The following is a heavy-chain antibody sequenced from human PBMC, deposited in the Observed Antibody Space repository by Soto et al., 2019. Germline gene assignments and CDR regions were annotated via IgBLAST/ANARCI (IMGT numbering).Heavy chain of an antibody. J-gene: IGHJ3*02. V-gene: IGHV1-2*04. Sequence: ASAEVSCTASGYTVTRYYMHWVRQAPGQGLEWMGWINPDSGGTNYAQKFQGWVTMTRDTSISTAYMELSRLRSDDTAVYYCARGETGVDHALNIWGQGTMVTVSS. D-gene: IGHD7-27*01. CDR2: INPDSGGT. CDR3: ARGETGVDHALNI. CDR1: GYTVTRYY.